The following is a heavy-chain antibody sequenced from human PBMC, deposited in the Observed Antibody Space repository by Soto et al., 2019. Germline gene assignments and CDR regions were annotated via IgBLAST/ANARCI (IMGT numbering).Heavy chain of an antibody. D-gene: IGHD6-13*01. Sequence: QVQLQESGPGLVKPSQTLSLSCTVSGGSIRRVGYYWTRIRQHPGKGLEGIGYTYYSGYTNYNPSLKSRVTISVDASKNQFSVKLSSVTAADTAVYYCARVLSTAAVDYWGQGTLVTVSS. J-gene: IGHJ4*02. CDR2: TYYSGYT. CDR1: GGSIRRVGYY. CDR3: ARVLSTAAVDY. V-gene: IGHV4-31*03.